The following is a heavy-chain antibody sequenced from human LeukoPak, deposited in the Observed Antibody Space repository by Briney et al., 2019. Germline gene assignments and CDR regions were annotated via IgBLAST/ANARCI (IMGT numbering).Heavy chain of an antibody. CDR3: AKSNDRDYYFWSGYNFDY. Sequence: PSETLSLTCTVSGGSISSSSYYWGWIRQPPGKGLEWIGSIYYSGSTYYNPSLKSRVTISVDTSKNQFSLKLSSVTAADTAVYYCAKSNDRDYYFWSGYNFDYWGQGTLVTVSS. CDR1: GGSISSSSYY. CDR2: IYYSGST. V-gene: IGHV4-39*07. J-gene: IGHJ4*02. D-gene: IGHD3-3*01.